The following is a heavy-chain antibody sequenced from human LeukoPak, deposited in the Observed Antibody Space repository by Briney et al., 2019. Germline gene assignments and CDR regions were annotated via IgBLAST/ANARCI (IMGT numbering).Heavy chain of an antibody. CDR3: AKVDLRYFDWLPNDY. J-gene: IGHJ4*02. CDR2: ISYDGSNK. Sequence: GGSLRFSCAASGFTFSSYGMHWVRQAPGKGLEWVAVISYDGSNKYYADSVKGRFTISRDNSKNTLYLQMNSLRAEDTAVYYCAKVDLRYFDWLPNDYWGQGTLVTVSS. D-gene: IGHD3-9*01. CDR1: GFTFSSYG. V-gene: IGHV3-30*18.